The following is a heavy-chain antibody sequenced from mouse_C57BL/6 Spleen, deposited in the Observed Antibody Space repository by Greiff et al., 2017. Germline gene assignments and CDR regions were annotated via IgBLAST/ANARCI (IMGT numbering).Heavy chain of an antibody. CDR3: ARISITTVVATRAMDY. J-gene: IGHJ4*01. D-gene: IGHD1-1*01. V-gene: IGHV1-54*01. Sequence: VKLQESGAELVRPGTSVKVSCKASGYAFTNYLIEWVKQRPGQGLEWIGVINPGSGGTNYNEKFKGKATLTADKSSSTAYMQLSSLTYEDSAVYFCARISITTVVATRAMDYWGQGTSVTVSS. CDR2: INPGSGGT. CDR1: GYAFTNYL.